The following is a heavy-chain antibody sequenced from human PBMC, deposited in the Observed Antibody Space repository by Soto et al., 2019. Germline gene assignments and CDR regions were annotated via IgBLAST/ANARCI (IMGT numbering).Heavy chain of an antibody. CDR3: ASGDYSSSWYHWFDP. V-gene: IGHV4-31*03. D-gene: IGHD6-13*01. CDR2: IYYSGST. CDR1: GGSISSGGYY. Sequence: SETLSLTFTVSGGSISSGGYYWSWIRQHPWKGLEWIGYIYYSGSTYYNPSLKSRVTISVDTSKNQFSLKLSSVTAADKAVYYCASGDYSSSWYHWFDPWGQGTLVPVYS. J-gene: IGHJ5*02.